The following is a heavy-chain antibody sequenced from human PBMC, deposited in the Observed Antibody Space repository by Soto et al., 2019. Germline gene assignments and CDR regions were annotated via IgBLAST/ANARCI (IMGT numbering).Heavy chain of an antibody. V-gene: IGHV3-21*01. CDR1: GFTFSTYS. Sequence: PGGSLRLSCAASGFTFSTYSMSWVRQAPGKGLEWVSSISSTTNYMYYADSMKGRFTVSRDNAKNSVYLEMNSLSAEDTALYYCARESEDLTSNFDYWGQGTLVTVSS. J-gene: IGHJ4*02. CDR2: ISSTTNYM. CDR3: ARESEDLTSNFDY.